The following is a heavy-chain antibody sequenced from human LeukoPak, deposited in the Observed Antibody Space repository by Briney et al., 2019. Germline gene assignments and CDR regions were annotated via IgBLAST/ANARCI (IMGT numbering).Heavy chain of an antibody. Sequence: PGGSLRLSCAASGFTFSSYSMNWVRQAPGKGLVWVSSTSSSSSYIYYADSLKGRFTISRDNAKNSLYLQMNSLRAEDTAVYYCARDRPLYSGYTYYYYYMDVWGEGTTVTVSS. J-gene: IGHJ6*03. V-gene: IGHV3-21*01. CDR3: ARDRPLYSGYTYYYYYMDV. D-gene: IGHD5-12*01. CDR2: TSSSSSYI. CDR1: GFTFSSYS.